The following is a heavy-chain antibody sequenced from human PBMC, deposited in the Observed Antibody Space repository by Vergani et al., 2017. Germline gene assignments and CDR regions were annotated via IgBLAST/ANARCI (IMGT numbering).Heavy chain of an antibody. D-gene: IGHD6-13*01. CDR1: GFTFSSYE. CDR3: ARYSSSWPYYYYGMDV. CDR2: ISSSGSTI. Sequence: EVQLVESGGGLVQPGGSLRLSCAASGFTFSSYEMNWVRPAPGKGLEWVSYISSSGSTIYYADSVKGRFTISRDNAKNSLYLQMNSLRAEDTAVYYCARYSSSWPYYYYGMDVWGQGTTVTVSS. V-gene: IGHV3-48*03. J-gene: IGHJ6*02.